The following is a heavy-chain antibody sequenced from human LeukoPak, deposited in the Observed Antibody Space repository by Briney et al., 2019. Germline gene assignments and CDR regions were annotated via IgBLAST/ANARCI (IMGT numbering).Heavy chain of an antibody. J-gene: IGHJ5*02. Sequence: SETLSLTCAVYGGSFSGYYWSWIRQPPGKGLEWIGEINHSGSTNYNPSLKSRVTISVDTSKNQFSLKLSSVTAADTAVYYCARDTFRSYSNNWFDPWGQGTLVTVSS. D-gene: IGHD3-10*01. CDR2: INHSGST. CDR1: GGSFSGYY. V-gene: IGHV4-34*01. CDR3: ARDTFRSYSNNWFDP.